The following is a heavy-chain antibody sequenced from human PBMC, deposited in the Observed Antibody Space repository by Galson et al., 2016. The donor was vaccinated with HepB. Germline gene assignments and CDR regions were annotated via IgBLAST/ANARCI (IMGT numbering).Heavy chain of an antibody. Sequence: QSGAEVKRPGESLKISCKGSGYSFTNYWIGWVRQMPGKGLEWMAIIYPGNSDTRYSPSFQGQVTISADKSISTAYLQWNSLKASDTAMYYCARFMMYRGVAGNDLEHWGQGTLVTVSS. D-gene: IGHD6-19*01. CDR3: ARFMMYRGVAGNDLEH. V-gene: IGHV5-51*01. CDR1: GYSFTNYW. CDR2: IYPGNSDT. J-gene: IGHJ1*01.